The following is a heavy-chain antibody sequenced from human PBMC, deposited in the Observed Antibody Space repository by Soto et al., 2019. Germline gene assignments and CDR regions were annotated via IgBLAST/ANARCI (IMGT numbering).Heavy chain of an antibody. CDR2: IYYSGNT. Sequence: PSETLSLTCTVSGGSISSYYWSWIRQAPGKGLEWIGYIYYSGNTNYNPSLKSRVTILIDMSKNQFSLKLSSVTAADTAVYYCARDAYTSGFYFFAYWGRGTLVTVSS. D-gene: IGHD3-22*01. CDR1: GGSISSYY. J-gene: IGHJ4*02. CDR3: ARDAYTSGFYFFAY. V-gene: IGHV4-59*01.